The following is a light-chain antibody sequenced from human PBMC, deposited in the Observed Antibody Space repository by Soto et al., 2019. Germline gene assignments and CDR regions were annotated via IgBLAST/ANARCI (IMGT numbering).Light chain of an antibody. CDR2: EVS. CDR1: SSDVGGYKY. Sequence: QSALTQPASVSGSPGQSITISCTGTSSDVGGYKYVSWYQQHPGKAPKLMIYEVSNRPSGVSNRFSGSKSGNMASLTISGLQAEDEADYSCSSYTSSSHCVFGTGTKVTVL. CDR3: SSYTSSSHCV. J-gene: IGLJ1*01. V-gene: IGLV2-14*01.